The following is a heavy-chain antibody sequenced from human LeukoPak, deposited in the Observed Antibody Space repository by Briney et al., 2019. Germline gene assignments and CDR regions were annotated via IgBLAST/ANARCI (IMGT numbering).Heavy chain of an antibody. CDR3: ARGYILNDAFDI. J-gene: IGHJ3*02. V-gene: IGHV1-2*02. D-gene: IGHD5-12*01. CDR2: INPNSGGT. CDR1: GNTFTGYY. Sequence: ASVKVSCKAFGNTFTGYYMHWVRQAPGQGLEWMGWINPNSGGTNYAQKFQGRVTMTGDTSISTAYMELSRLRSDDTAVYYCARGYILNDAFDIWGQGTMVTVSS.